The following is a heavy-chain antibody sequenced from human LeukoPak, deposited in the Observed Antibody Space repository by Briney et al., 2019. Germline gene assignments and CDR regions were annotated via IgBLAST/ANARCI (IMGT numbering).Heavy chain of an antibody. CDR3: ARDRTTGTTSPSDFDI. Sequence: ASVKVSCKASGYTFTSYGISWVRQAPGQGLEWMGWIGAYNGNANYAQKLQGRVTMTTDTSTSTAYMELRSLRSDDTAVYYCARDRTTGTTSPSDFDIWGQGTMVTVSS. CDR1: GYTFTSYG. J-gene: IGHJ3*02. CDR2: IGAYNGNA. D-gene: IGHD1-1*01. V-gene: IGHV1-18*04.